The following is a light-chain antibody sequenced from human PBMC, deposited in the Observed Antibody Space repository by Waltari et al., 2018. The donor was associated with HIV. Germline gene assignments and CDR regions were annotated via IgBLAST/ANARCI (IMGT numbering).Light chain of an antibody. V-gene: IGKV1-5*03. J-gene: IGKJ4*01. Sequence: DINMNQSPSTLSASVGDRVIITCRANQSIGQWLAWYQQKPGKAPKLLIYKASSLEGGVPSRFSARASATEFTLTISSLQPDDFATYYCQQYSAYPLTFGGGTKVEIK. CDR1: QSIGQW. CDR2: KAS. CDR3: QQYSAYPLT.